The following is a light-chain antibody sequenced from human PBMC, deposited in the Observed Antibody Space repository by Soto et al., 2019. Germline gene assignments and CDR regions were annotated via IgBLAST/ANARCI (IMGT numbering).Light chain of an antibody. J-gene: IGKJ5*01. Sequence: EIVVPHAPSTLSMSPGPRPTLSCSASQSVKTFLLWYQHRPGQAPRVLIYDASPRANGIPARFRGSGSGTDFTLTISSLEPEDAGIYYCHQRSHWPPITFGQGTRLEIK. CDR2: DAS. CDR1: QSVKTF. CDR3: HQRSHWPPIT. V-gene: IGKV3-11*01.